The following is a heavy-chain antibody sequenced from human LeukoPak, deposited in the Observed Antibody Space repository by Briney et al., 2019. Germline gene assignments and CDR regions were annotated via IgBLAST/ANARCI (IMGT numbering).Heavy chain of an antibody. CDR1: GFTFSSYW. J-gene: IGHJ4*02. CDR3: ARGVCSSTSCYEDY. D-gene: IGHD2-2*01. Sequence: GGSLRLSCAASGFTFSSYWMSWVRQAPGKGLEWVANIKQDGSERYYVDSVKGRFTISRDNVKNSLYLQMNSLRAEDTAVYYCARGVCSSTSCYEDYWGQGTLVTVSS. V-gene: IGHV3-7*05. CDR2: IKQDGSER.